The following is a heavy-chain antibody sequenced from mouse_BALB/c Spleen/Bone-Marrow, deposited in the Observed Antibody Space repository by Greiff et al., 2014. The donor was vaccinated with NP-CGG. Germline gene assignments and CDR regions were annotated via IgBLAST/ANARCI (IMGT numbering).Heavy chain of an antibody. Sequence: QVQLKESGPGLGAPSQSLSITCTVSGVSLTNYGVHWVRQAPGKGLEWLGVIWADGSTNYNSALMSRLSISKDNSKSQVFFKMNSLQTDDTAMYYCARITTATGAMDYWGQGTSATVSS. J-gene: IGHJ4*01. CDR3: ARITTATGAMDY. CDR2: IWADGST. D-gene: IGHD1-2*01. CDR1: GVSLTNYG. V-gene: IGHV2-9*02.